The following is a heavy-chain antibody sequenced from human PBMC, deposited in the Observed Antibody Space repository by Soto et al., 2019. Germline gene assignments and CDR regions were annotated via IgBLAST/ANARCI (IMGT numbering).Heavy chain of an antibody. CDR2: IRSKAYGGTT. CDR3: TRDPAWFGESTYFDL. Sequence: GGSLRLSCTASGFTFGDYAMSWLRQAPGKGLEWVGFIRSKAYGGTTEYAASVKGRFTISRDDSKSIAYLQMNSLKTEDTAVYYCTRDPAWFGESTYFDLWGRGTLVTSPQ. V-gene: IGHV3-49*03. J-gene: IGHJ2*01. CDR1: GFTFGDYA. D-gene: IGHD3-10*01.